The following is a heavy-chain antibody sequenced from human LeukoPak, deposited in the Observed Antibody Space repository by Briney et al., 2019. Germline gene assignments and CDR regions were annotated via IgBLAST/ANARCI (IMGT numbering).Heavy chain of an antibody. CDR2: ISYDGSNK. CDR3: ARAFFPAAGTNLGY. J-gene: IGHJ4*02. Sequence: GRSLRLSCAASGFTFSSYGMHWVRQAPGKGLEWVAVISYDGSNKYYADSVKGRFTISRDNAKNSLYLQMNSLRAEDTAVYYCARAFFPAAGTNLGYWGQGTLVTVSS. CDR1: GFTFSSYG. V-gene: IGHV3-30*03. D-gene: IGHD6-13*01.